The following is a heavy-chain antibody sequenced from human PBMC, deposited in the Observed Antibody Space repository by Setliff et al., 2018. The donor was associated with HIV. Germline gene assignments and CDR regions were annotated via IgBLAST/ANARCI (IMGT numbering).Heavy chain of an antibody. CDR3: ARDLAYCSGGSCYRPLIYYFYYMDV. V-gene: IGHV1-2*06. J-gene: IGHJ6*03. CDR1: GYTFTDYY. D-gene: IGHD2-15*01. CDR2: INPDSGGE. Sequence: ASVKVSCKASGYTFTDYYMQWVRQAPGQGLEWMGRINPDSGGENYAQKFQGRVTMTSDASIRTAYMEPSGLTSDDTATYYCARDLAYCSGGSCYRPLIYYFYYMDVWGKGTTVTVSS.